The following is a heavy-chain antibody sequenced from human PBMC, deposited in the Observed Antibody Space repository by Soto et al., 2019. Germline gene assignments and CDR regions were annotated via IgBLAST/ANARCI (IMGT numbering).Heavy chain of an antibody. CDR3: TTYGSGPSDY. CDR2: IKSKTDGGTT. J-gene: IGHJ4*02. V-gene: IGHV3-15*01. Sequence: EVQLVESGGGLVKPGGSLRLSCAASGFSFSNAWMSWVRQAPGRGLEWVGRIKSKTDGGTTDYAAPVKARFNISRDDSKTTLYLQMNTLKTEDTAVYYCTTYGSGPSDYWGQGTLVTVSS. CDR1: GFSFSNAW. D-gene: IGHD3-10*01.